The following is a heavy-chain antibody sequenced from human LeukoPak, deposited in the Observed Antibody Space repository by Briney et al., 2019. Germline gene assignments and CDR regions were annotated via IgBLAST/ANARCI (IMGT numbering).Heavy chain of an antibody. D-gene: IGHD2-15*01. CDR2: ISHDGAII. V-gene: IGHV3-48*01. Sequence: GGSLRLSCAGSGFIFSGYWMHWVRQAPGKGLEWISYISHDGAIIYYADSVRGRFTISRDNARNSLYLQMHSLRAEDTAVYYCVRDNPRCCGVVPANIDDYWGQGTLVTVSS. CDR1: GFIFSGYW. CDR3: VRDNPRCCGVVPANIDDY. J-gene: IGHJ4*02.